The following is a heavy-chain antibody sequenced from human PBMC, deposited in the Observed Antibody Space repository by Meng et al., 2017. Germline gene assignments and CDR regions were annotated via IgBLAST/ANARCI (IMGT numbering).Heavy chain of an antibody. CDR2: ISAYNGNT. CDR1: AYTFTSYG. Sequence: QFQWVQSGAELKKPGVSVKLSCKASAYTFTSYGISWVRQAPGQGLEWMGWISAYNGNTNYAQKLQGRVTMTTDTSTSTAYMELRSLRSDDTAVYYCARVGYCSSTSCHQIDYWGQGTLVTVSS. D-gene: IGHD2-2*01. V-gene: IGHV1-18*01. CDR3: ARVGYCSSTSCHQIDY. J-gene: IGHJ4*02.